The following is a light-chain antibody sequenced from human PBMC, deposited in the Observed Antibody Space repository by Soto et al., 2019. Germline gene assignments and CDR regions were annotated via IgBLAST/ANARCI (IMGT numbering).Light chain of an antibody. V-gene: IGKV1-5*01. Sequence: DIQMTQSPSTLSASVGDRVTITCRASQGISSWLAWYQQKPGKAPKLLIYDASSLESGVPSRFSGSGSGTEFTLTISSLQPDDFATYYCQQYNSHSGTFGQGTKVEIK. CDR1: QGISSW. CDR2: DAS. CDR3: QQYNSHSGT. J-gene: IGKJ1*01.